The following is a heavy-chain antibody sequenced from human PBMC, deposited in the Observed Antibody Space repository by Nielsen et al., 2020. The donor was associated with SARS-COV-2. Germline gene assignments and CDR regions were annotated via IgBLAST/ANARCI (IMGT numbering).Heavy chain of an antibody. J-gene: IGHJ4*02. Sequence: GESLKISCAASGFTVSSNYMSWVRQAPGKGLEWVSVIYSGGSTYYADSVKGRFTISRDNSKNTLYLQMNSLRAEDTAVYYCARDSSGWYLDYWGQGTLVTVSS. CDR3: ARDSSGWYLDY. V-gene: IGHV3-53*05. D-gene: IGHD6-19*01. CDR1: GFTVSSNY. CDR2: IYSGGST.